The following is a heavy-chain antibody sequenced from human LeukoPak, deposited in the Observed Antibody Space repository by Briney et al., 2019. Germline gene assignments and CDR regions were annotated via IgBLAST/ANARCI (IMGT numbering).Heavy chain of an antibody. CDR1: GCRFTSYW. V-gene: IGHV5-51*01. D-gene: IGHD3-3*01. J-gene: IGHJ4*02. CDR2: IYPSDSDP. CDR3: ARLSFDFGVVTPYDNFDY. Sequence: GGSLQISGKGSGCRFTSYWIAGVRQMPGKGLGGMGIIYPSDSDPRYRPSFQGQVTISVDKSISTAYLQWSSLKAPDTAMYYCARLSFDFGVVTPYDNFDYWGQGTLVTVSS.